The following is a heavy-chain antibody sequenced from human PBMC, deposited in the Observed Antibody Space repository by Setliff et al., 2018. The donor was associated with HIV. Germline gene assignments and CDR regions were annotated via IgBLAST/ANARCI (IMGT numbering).Heavy chain of an antibody. CDR2: ISGSGDIT. D-gene: IGHD4-4*01. Sequence: GGSLRLSCAASGFSFRSYAVSWVRQAPGKGLEWVSVISGSGDITYYRESVKGRFTVSSDNSNNTVYLQMNSLRAEDTAMYYCAKTQTVITVYGPFDSWGQGTPVTVSS. V-gene: IGHV3-23*01. CDR1: GFSFRSYA. J-gene: IGHJ4*02. CDR3: AKTQTVITVYGPFDS.